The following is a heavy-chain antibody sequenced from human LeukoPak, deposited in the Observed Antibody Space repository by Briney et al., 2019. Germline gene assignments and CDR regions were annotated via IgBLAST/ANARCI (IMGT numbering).Heavy chain of an antibody. CDR2: INPSSGGT. Sequence: ASVKVSCKASGYTFTGTYMHWVRQAPGQGLEWMGRINPSSGGTNYAQQFQGRVTMTRDTSISTAYMELSRLRSDDTAVYYCAREMAPARSAFDLWGQGTMVTVSS. D-gene: IGHD5-24*01. CDR3: AREMAPARSAFDL. V-gene: IGHV1-2*06. CDR1: GYTFTGTY. J-gene: IGHJ3*01.